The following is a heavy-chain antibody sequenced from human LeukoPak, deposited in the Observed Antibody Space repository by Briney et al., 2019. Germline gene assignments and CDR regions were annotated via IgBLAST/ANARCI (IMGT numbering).Heavy chain of an antibody. V-gene: IGHV3-23*01. CDR3: ARDQAAAGTAAWFDP. CDR1: GFIFSSHG. J-gene: IGHJ5*02. D-gene: IGHD6-13*01. CDR2: ISPSGDIT. Sequence: GGSLRLSCAASGFIFSSHGMNWVRQAPGKGLEWVSGISPSGDITYYADSVKGRFTISRDNSKNTLYLQMNSLRAEDTAVYYCARDQAAAGTAAWFDPWGQGTLVTVSS.